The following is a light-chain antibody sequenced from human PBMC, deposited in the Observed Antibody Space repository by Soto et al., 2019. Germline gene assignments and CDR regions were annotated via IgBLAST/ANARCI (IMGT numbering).Light chain of an antibody. CDR2: DVS. V-gene: IGKV3-11*01. CDR3: QQRSNWPPIT. CDR1: QSVSSSY. Sequence: EIVLTQSPGTLSLSSAHRATLXFTASQSVSSSYLAWYQQKPGQAPRLLIYDVSNRATGIPARFSGSGSGTDFTLTISSLEPEDFAVYYCQQRSNWPPITFGQGTRLE. J-gene: IGKJ5*01.